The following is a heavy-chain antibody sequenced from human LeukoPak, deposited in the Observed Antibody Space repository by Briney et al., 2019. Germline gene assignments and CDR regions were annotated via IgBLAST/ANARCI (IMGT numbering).Heavy chain of an antibody. D-gene: IGHD2/OR15-2a*01. CDR1: GGSLSGYY. J-gene: IGHJ3*02. CDR2: INHSGST. Sequence: SETLSLTCAVYGGSLSGYYWSWIRQPPGKGLEWIGEINHSGSTNYNPSLKSRVTISVDTSKNQFSLKLSPVTAADTAVYYCARGGFNMDAFDIWGQGTMVTVSS. CDR3: ARGGFNMDAFDI. V-gene: IGHV4-34*01.